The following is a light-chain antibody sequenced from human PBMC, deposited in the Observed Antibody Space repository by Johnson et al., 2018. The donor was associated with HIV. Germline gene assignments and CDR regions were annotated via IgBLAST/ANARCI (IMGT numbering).Light chain of an antibody. J-gene: IGLJ1*01. V-gene: IGLV1-51*02. CDR1: SSNIGNNF. CDR3: GTLDNGLSGYV. CDR2: ANN. Sequence: QSVLTQPPSVSAAPGQKVTISCSGSSSNIGNNFVSWYQQLPGTAPKLLIYANNKRPSGIADRFSGSKSGTSATLGITGLQTGDEADYYCGTLDNGLSGYVFGSGTKVTFL.